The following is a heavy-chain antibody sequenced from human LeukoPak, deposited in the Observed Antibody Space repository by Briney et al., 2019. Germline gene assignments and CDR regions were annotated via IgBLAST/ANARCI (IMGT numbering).Heavy chain of an antibody. D-gene: IGHD3-10*01. V-gene: IGHV1-2*02. J-gene: IGHJ4*02. CDR1: GYTFTVYY. CDR3: ATTLLWFGELSFDLPY. Sequence: ASVTLSYTASGYTFTVYYMHWVRQAPGQGHEWMGWINPNSGGTNYGQKFQGRVTMTRDTSISTANMELSRLRSDDTAVHYWATTLLWFGELSFDLPYWGQGTLVTVSS. CDR2: INPNSGGT.